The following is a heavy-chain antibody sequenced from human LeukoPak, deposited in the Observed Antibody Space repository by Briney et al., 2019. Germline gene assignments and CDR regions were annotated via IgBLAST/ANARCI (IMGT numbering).Heavy chain of an antibody. D-gene: IGHD2-15*01. J-gene: IGHJ4*02. CDR3: ASLVVVAATRSYFDY. V-gene: IGHV1-18*01. CDR1: GYTFTSYG. Sequence: ASVKVSCKASGYTFTSYGTSWVRQAPGQGLEWMGWISAYNGNTNYAQKLQGRVTMTTDTSTSTAYMGLRSLRSDDTAVYYCASLVVVAATRSYFDYWGQGTLVTVSS. CDR2: ISAYNGNT.